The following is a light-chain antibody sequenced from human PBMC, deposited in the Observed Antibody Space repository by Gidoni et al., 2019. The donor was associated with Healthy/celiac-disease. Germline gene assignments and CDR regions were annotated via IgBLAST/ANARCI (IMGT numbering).Light chain of an antibody. J-gene: IGLJ2*01. Sequence: QSVLTQPPSVSGAPGQRVPISGTGSSSNIGAGYDVHWYQQLPGTAPKLLIYGNSNRPSGVPDRFSGSKSGTSASLAITGLQAEDEADYYCQSYDSSLSGSKVFGGGTKLTVL. CDR3: QSYDSSLSGSKV. CDR2: GNS. V-gene: IGLV1-40*01. CDR1: SSNIGAGYD.